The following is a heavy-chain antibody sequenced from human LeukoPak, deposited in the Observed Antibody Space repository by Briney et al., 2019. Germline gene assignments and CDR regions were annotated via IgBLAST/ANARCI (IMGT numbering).Heavy chain of an antibody. V-gene: IGHV1-69*04. CDR3: ARDEGSYHGDYFDY. Sequence: SVKVSCKASGGTFSSYTISWVRQAPGQGLEWMGRIIPILGIANYAQKFQGRVTITAVKSTSTAYMEPSSLRSEDTAVYYCARDEGSYHGDYFDYWGQGTLVTVSS. CDR1: GGTFSSYT. J-gene: IGHJ4*02. CDR2: IIPILGIA. D-gene: IGHD1-26*01.